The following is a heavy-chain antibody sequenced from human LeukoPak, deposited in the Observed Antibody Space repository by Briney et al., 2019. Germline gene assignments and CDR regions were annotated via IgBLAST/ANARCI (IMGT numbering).Heavy chain of an antibody. J-gene: IGHJ4*02. Sequence: GESLKISCKGSGYSFTNYWIGWVRQMPGKGLEWMGFIFPGDSDTRYNPSFQGQVTISADKSISTAYLQWSSLKASDTAMYYCTCATPYYYGSGSYYTDYWGQGTLVTVSS. D-gene: IGHD3-10*01. CDR1: GYSFTNYW. V-gene: IGHV5-51*01. CDR2: IFPGDSDT. CDR3: TCATPYYYGSGSYYTDY.